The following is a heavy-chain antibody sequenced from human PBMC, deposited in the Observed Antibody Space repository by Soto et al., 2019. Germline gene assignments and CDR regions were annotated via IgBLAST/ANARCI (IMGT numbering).Heavy chain of an antibody. D-gene: IGHD3-16*01. V-gene: IGHV3-30*18. CDR1: GFILSTYG. Sequence: GGSLRLSCAASGFILSTYGMHWVRQAPGKGLEWVAMISHDGNAQYYVDSVKGRFSVSRETSKNTLHLHMNSLRSEDTGLYYCAKVADFWGSPTDYWGQGTLVTVSS. CDR2: ISHDGNAQ. CDR3: AKVADFWGSPTDY. J-gene: IGHJ4*02.